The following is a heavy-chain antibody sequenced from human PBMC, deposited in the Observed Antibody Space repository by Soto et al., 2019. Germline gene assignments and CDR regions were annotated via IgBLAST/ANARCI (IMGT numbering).Heavy chain of an antibody. CDR1: GGSISSYY. J-gene: IGHJ6*03. CDR2: IYYSGST. Sequence: SETLSLTCTVSGGSISSYYWSWIRQPPGKGLEWIGYIYYSGSTNYNPSLKSRVTISVDTSKNQFSLKLSSVTAADTAVYYCARLVVVVPAAMHDGYYYYMDVWGKGTTVTVSS. D-gene: IGHD2-2*01. CDR3: ARLVVVVPAAMHDGYYYYMDV. V-gene: IGHV4-59*01.